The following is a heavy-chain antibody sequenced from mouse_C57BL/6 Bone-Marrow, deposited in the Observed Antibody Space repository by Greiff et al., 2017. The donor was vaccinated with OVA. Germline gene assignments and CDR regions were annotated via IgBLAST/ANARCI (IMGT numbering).Heavy chain of an antibody. CDR2: IYPRSGNT. V-gene: IGHV1-81*01. J-gene: IGHJ2*01. CDR1: GYTFTSYG. D-gene: IGHD1-1*01. CDR3: ACFCYGSSYEDY. Sequence: LLESGAELARPGASVKLSCKASGYTFTSYGISWVKQRTGQGLEWIGEIYPRSGNTYYNEKFKGKATLTADKSSSTAYMELRSLTSEDSAVYFCACFCYGSSYEDYWGQGTTLTVSS.